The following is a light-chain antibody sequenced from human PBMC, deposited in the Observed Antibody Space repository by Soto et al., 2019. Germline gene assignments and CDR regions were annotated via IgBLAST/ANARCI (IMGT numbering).Light chain of an antibody. Sequence: QYALTQPRSVSGSPGQSVTISCTGTSSDVGGYNRVSLYQQHPGKAPKLMIYEVTQRPSGVPDRFSGSKSGNTASLTVSGLQAEDEADYYCSSYAGSNNWGVFGGGTKLTVL. J-gene: IGLJ3*02. CDR1: SSDVGGYNR. CDR3: SSYAGSNNWGV. CDR2: EVT. V-gene: IGLV2-8*01.